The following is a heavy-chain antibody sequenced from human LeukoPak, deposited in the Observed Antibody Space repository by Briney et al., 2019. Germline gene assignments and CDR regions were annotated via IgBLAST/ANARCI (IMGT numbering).Heavy chain of an antibody. J-gene: IGHJ5*02. D-gene: IGHD6-13*01. CDR3: AQQVTVAGRLNLFDP. V-gene: IGHV2-5*02. Sequence: SGPTLVKPTQTLTLTCTFSGFSLSTSGVGVGWIRQPQGKALEWLALIYWDDDKRCSPSLKSRLSITKDTFKNQVVLTMSTMDPVDTPTYYCAQQVTVAGRLNLFDPWGQGTLVTVSS. CDR1: GFSLSTSGVG. CDR2: IYWDDDK.